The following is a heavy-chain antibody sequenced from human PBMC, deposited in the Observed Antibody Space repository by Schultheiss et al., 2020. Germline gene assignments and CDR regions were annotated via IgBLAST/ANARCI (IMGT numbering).Heavy chain of an antibody. CDR2: INSDGSST. J-gene: IGHJ6*02. Sequence: GGSLRLSCAASGFTFRSYAMSWVRQAPGKGLEWVSRINSDGSSTSYADSVKGRFTISRDNSKNTLYLQMNSLRAEDTAVYYCARDGLGTRWELSYYGMDVWGQGTTVTVSS. V-gene: IGHV3-23*01. D-gene: IGHD1-26*01. CDR3: ARDGLGTRWELSYYGMDV. CDR1: GFTFRSYA.